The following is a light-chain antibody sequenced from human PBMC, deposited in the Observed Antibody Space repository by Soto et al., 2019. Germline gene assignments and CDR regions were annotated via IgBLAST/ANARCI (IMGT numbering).Light chain of an antibody. CDR3: QQSYTTPIT. J-gene: IGKJ1*01. V-gene: IGKV1-39*01. CDR2: AAS. CDR1: QSIKNY. Sequence: DIQMTQSPSSLSASVGDRVTITCRASQSIKNYLNWYQQKPGKAPKLLIYAASSLQSGVPSRFSGSGSGTDFTLTISSLQTEDFATYYCQQSYTTPITFGQGTKVEIK.